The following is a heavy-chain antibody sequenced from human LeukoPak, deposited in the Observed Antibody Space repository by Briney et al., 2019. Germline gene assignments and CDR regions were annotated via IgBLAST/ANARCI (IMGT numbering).Heavy chain of an antibody. D-gene: IGHD3-3*01. CDR2: IWYDGSNK. J-gene: IGHJ6*03. CDR3: AKEGSLRFLEWLSGGYYYYYYMDV. CDR1: GFTFSSYG. Sequence: GGSLRLSCAASGFTFSSYGMHWVRQAPGKGLEWVAVIWYDGSNKYYADSVKGRSTIYRDNSKNTLYLQMTSLRAEDTAVYYCAKEGSLRFLEWLSGGYYYYYYMDVWGKGTTVTVSS. V-gene: IGHV3-33*06.